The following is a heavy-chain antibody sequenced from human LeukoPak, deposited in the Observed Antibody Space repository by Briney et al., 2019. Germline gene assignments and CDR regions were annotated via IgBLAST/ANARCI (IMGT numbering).Heavy chain of an antibody. J-gene: IGHJ1*01. Sequence: SETLSLTCTVSGGSISSYYWSWIRQPPGKGLEWIAYIHYSGSINYNPSLRSRVIILADTSKNQFSLKLSSVTAADMAVYYCASYSGDYSLQYWGQGTLVTVS. CDR1: GGSISSYY. V-gene: IGHV4-59*01. CDR2: IHYSGSI. CDR3: ASYSGDYSLQY. D-gene: IGHD1-26*01.